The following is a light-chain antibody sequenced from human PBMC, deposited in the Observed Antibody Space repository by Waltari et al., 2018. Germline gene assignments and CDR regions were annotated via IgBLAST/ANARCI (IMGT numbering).Light chain of an antibody. V-gene: IGKV1-39*01. CDR2: GAS. CDR1: QSITNF. CDR3: QQSHSSS. J-gene: IGKJ2*01. Sequence: DIQMTQSPSSLSASVGYRVTITCRASQSITNFLNWYQHKPGKAPKILIYGASTLQSGVPSRFSGSGSGTDFTLTITSLQPEDFASYYCQQSHSSSFGQGTRLEIK.